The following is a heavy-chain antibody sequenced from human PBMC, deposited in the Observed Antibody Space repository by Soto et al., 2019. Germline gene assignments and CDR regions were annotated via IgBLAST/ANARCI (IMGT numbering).Heavy chain of an antibody. CDR3: ARDFSLGGAVFWFDP. D-gene: IGHD3-10*01. Sequence: QVQLVQSGAELKRPGASVKISCKTSGFTFTAYTIHWVRQAPGQGLEWMGWINAGQGNTKYSGRFQGRAKITTDTSANTAYMELSSLTSEDTAVYYCARDFSLGGAVFWFDPWGQGTLVTVSS. V-gene: IGHV1-3*01. CDR1: GFTFTAYT. CDR2: INAGQGNT. J-gene: IGHJ5*02.